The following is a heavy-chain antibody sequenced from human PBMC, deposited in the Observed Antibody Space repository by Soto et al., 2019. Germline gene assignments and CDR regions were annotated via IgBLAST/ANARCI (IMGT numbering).Heavy chain of an antibody. CDR3: ARNFRRSPYYYYGMDV. V-gene: IGHV3-11*06. CDR2: ISSSSYT. CDR1: GFTFSDYY. Sequence: GGSLRLSCAASGFTFSDYYMSWIRQAPGKGLEWVSYISSSSYTNYAGSVKGRFTISRDNAKNSLYLQMNSLRAEDTAVYYCARNFRRSPYYYYGMDVWGQGTTVTVSS. J-gene: IGHJ6*02.